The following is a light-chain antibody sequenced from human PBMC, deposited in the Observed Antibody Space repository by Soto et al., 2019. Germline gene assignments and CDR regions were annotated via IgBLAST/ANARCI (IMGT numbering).Light chain of an antibody. CDR3: QQYDYSPPYT. CDR2: GAS. CDR1: QSVSSSY. Sequence: EIVLTQSPGTLSLSPGERATLSCRASQSVSSSYLAWYQQKPGQAPRLLIYGASSRATGIPDRFSGSGSETVFTLTISRLEPEDFAVYYCQQYDYSPPYTFGQGTKLEIK. J-gene: IGKJ2*01. V-gene: IGKV3-20*01.